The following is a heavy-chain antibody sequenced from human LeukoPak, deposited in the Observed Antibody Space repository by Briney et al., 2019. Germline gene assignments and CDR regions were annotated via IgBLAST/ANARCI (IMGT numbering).Heavy chain of an antibody. CDR1: GGSISSGGYY. V-gene: IGHV4-61*08. CDR2: IWYSGTT. Sequence: SSETLSLTCTVSGGSISSGGYYWSWIRQHPGKGLEWIGYIWYSGTTNYNPSLKSRVTISVDTSKNQFSLKLNSVTATDTAVYCCARDASSWFFDYWGQGTLVTVSS. CDR3: ARDASSWFFDY. D-gene: IGHD6-13*01. J-gene: IGHJ4*02.